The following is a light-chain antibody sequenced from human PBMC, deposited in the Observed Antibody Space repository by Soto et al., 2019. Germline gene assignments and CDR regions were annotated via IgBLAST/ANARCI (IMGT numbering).Light chain of an antibody. V-gene: IGLV2-14*03. CDR2: DVS. Sequence: QSALTQPASVSGSPGQSITISCTGTSSDLSDYNYVSWYQHHTGKAPKLMIYDVSNRPSGVSNRFSGSKSGTTASLTISGLKAEDEADYYCCSYTGSSHVFGTGTQLTVL. CDR3: CSYTGSSHV. CDR1: SSDLSDYNY. J-gene: IGLJ1*01.